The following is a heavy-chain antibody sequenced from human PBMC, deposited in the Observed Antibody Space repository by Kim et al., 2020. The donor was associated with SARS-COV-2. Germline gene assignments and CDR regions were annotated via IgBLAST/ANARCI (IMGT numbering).Heavy chain of an antibody. CDR2: ISSSSTTE. D-gene: IGHD3-22*01. CDR3: ARSYFESSGYLAY. CDR1: GITFNTYR. V-gene: IGHV3-48*02. Sequence: GGSLRLSCAASGITFNTYRMNWVRQAPGKGLEWVASISSSSTTEYYADSGRGRFTISRDNGKNSLYLHMNSLRDEDTAVYYCARSYFESSGYLAYWGQGTLVTVSS. J-gene: IGHJ4*02.